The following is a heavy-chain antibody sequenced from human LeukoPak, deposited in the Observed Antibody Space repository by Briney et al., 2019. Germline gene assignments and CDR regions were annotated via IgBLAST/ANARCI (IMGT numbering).Heavy chain of an antibody. CDR3: ARAANYDFWSGPKWFDP. V-gene: IGHV3-21*01. D-gene: IGHD3-3*01. J-gene: IGHJ5*02. CDR1: GFTFSSYS. Sequence: PGGSLRLSCAASGFTFSSYSMNWVRQAPGKGLEWVSSISSSSSYIYYADSVKGRFTISRDNAKNSLYLQMNSLRAEDTAVYYCARAANYDFWSGPKWFDPWGQGTLVTVSS. CDR2: ISSSSSYI.